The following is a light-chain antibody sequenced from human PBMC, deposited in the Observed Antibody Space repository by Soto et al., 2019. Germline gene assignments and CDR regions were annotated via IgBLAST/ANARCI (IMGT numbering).Light chain of an antibody. CDR3: SSYAGSNNFVYV. CDR1: SSDVGGYNY. CDR2: EVS. J-gene: IGLJ1*01. Sequence: QSALTQPPSASGSPGQSVTISCTGTSSDVGGYNYVSWYQQHPGKAPKLMIYEVSKRPSGVPDRFSGSKSGNTASLTVSGLQAEDEADYYCSSYAGSNNFVYVFGPGTKLTVL. V-gene: IGLV2-8*01.